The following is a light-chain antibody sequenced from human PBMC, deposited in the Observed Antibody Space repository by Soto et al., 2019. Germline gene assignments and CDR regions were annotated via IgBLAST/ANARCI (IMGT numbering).Light chain of an antibody. V-gene: IGLV6-57*02. CDR1: GGSIATNY. CDR3: QSHDSTNGV. CDR2: EDD. Sequence: NFMLPQPHSVSASPGKTVTISCTGSGGSIATNYVPWHQQRPGSAPTTVIYEDDKRPSGVPERFSGSIDRSSNSASLIISELKTEDEADSYCQSHDSTNGVFGRGTKLTVL. J-gene: IGLJ3*02.